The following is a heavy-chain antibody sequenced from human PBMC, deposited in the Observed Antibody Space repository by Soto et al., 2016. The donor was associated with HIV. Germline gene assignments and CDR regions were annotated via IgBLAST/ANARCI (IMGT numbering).Heavy chain of an antibody. J-gene: IGHJ4*02. CDR3: ARGLRRYTEIDY. CDR2: IWYDGSDK. D-gene: IGHD5-18*01. V-gene: IGHV3-33*01. Sequence: VQLVESGGGVVQPGRSLRLSCAASGFTFSTYAMHWVRQAPGKGLEWVAIIWYDGSDKYYADSVKGRFTISRDNSKNTLYLQMNSLRAEDTAVYYCARGLRRYTEIDYVGPGNPGHRLL. CDR1: GFTFSTYA.